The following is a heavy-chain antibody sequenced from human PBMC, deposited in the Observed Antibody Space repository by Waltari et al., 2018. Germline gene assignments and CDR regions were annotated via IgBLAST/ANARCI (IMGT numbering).Heavy chain of an antibody. Sequence: SVKVSCKASGYTFTGYYMHWVRQAPGQGLEWMGRINPNSGGTNYAQKFQGRVTMTRDTSISTAYMELSRLRSDDTAVYYCARGQTGDYYMDVWGKGTTVTVSS. CDR3: ARGQTGDYYMDV. D-gene: IGHD7-27*01. CDR1: GYTFTGYY. V-gene: IGHV1-2*06. CDR2: INPNSGGT. J-gene: IGHJ6*03.